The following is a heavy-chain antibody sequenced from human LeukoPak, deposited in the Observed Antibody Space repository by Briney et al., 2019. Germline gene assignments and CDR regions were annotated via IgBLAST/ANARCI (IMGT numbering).Heavy chain of an antibody. D-gene: IGHD1-26*01. CDR3: AAVFQVGTTTKFDS. J-gene: IGHJ4*02. CDR1: GGSISSRDYY. CDR2: IVYSGST. Sequence: SQTLSLTCTVSGGSISSRDYYWSWIRQPPGKGLEWIGYIVYSGSTYYNPSLKSRVTISVDTSKNQFSLKVISVTAADSAVYYCAAVFQVGTTTKFDSWGQGTLVTVSS. V-gene: IGHV4-30-4*08.